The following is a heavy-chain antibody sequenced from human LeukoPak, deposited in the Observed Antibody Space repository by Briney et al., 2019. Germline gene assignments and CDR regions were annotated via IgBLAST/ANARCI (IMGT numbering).Heavy chain of an antibody. Sequence: SETLSLTCAVYGGSFSGYYWSWIRQPPGKGLEWIGEINHSGSTNYNPSLKSRVTISVDTSKNQFSLKLSSVTAADTAVYYCATVGRRGIVGAEFAFDIWGQGTMVTVSS. CDR3: ATVGRRGIVGAEFAFDI. D-gene: IGHD1-26*01. CDR1: GGSFSGYY. CDR2: INHSGST. J-gene: IGHJ3*02. V-gene: IGHV4-34*01.